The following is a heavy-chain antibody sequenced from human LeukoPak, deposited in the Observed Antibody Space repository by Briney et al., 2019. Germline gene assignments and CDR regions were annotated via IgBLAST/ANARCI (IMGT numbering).Heavy chain of an antibody. CDR3: ARDGGLNMNFDY. J-gene: IGHJ4*02. V-gene: IGHV3-7*01. D-gene: IGHD2-15*01. CDR1: GFTFRNYW. CDR2: TKPDGSAE. Sequence: PGGSLRLSCAASGFTFRNYWMGWVRQAPGKGLEWVANTKPDGSAEYYADSVRGRFTTSRDNANNLLYLQMNRLRAEDTAVYYCARDGGLNMNFDYWGQGTLVTVSS.